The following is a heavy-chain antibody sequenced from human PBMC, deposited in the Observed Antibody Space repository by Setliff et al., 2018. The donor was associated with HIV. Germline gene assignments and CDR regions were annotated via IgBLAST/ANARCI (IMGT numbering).Heavy chain of an antibody. J-gene: IGHJ1*01. V-gene: IGHV4-39*07. CDR1: GGSIKSSSYY. Sequence: KSSETLSLTCTVSGGSIKSSSYYWGWIRQPPGKGLEWIGSIYYSGNTYYNPSLKSRVTISVDTSRNQFSLRLSSVTAADTAIYYCARVPTSSWYVTTQRTKEYFHHWGQGTLVT. D-gene: IGHD6-13*01. CDR2: IYYSGNT. CDR3: ARVPTSSWYVTTQRTKEYFHH.